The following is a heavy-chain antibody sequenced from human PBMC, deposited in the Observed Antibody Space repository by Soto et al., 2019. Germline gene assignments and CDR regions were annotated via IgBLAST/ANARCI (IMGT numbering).Heavy chain of an antibody. J-gene: IGHJ4*02. CDR3: AGGGPHPVMVIATWLMFAF. CDR2: ISSDGRKR. Sequence: LVESGGGVVQPGRSLRLSCAASGFSFSTSAMHWVRQAPGKGLEWVAAISSDGRKRYYADSVRGRFTISRDNSNNTLFLQMNSLRREDTAVYYCAGGGPHPVMVIATWLMFAFWGQGTLVSVSS. CDR1: GFSFSTSA. V-gene: IGHV3-30*04. D-gene: IGHD3-16*02.